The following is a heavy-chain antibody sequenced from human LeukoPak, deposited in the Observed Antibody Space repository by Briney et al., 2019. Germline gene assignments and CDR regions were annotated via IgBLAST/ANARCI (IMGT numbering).Heavy chain of an antibody. CDR1: GDSISSGGYS. CDR2: IYYSGST. Sequence: SETLSLTCAVSGDSISSGGYSWSWIRQPPGKGLEWIGHIYYSGSTYYNPSLKSRVTMSVDTSKNQFSLKLSSVTAADTAVYYCARDVAAAGTKNPQNDYWGQGTLVTVSS. CDR3: ARDVAAAGTKNPQNDY. V-gene: IGHV4-30-4*07. J-gene: IGHJ4*02. D-gene: IGHD6-13*01.